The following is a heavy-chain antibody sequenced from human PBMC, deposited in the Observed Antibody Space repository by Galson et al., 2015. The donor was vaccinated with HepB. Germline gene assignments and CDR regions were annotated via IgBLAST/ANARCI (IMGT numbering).Heavy chain of an antibody. CDR1: GDSVSSDSAA. V-gene: IGHV6-1*01. CDR2: TYYRSKWHN. J-gene: IGHJ3*01. CDR3: ARDQGAFNV. Sequence: CAISGDSVSSDSAAWNWIRQSPSRGLEWLGRTYYRSKWHNDYAVSVKSRITINPDTSKNQFSLQLSSVTPEDTAVYYCARDQGAFNVSGQGTMVTASS.